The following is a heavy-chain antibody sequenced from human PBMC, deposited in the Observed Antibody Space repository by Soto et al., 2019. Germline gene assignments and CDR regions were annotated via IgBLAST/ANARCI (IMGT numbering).Heavy chain of an antibody. D-gene: IGHD3-22*01. CDR1: GFTFSSYA. J-gene: IGHJ4*02. CDR2: ISYDGSNK. Sequence: QVQLVESGGGVVQPGRSLRLSCAASGFTFSSYAMHWVRQAPGKGLEWVAVISYDGSNKYYADSVKGRFTISRDNSKNTLYLQMSSLRAEDTAVYYCASIPYPYDSSGYYPPNFDYWGQGTLVTVSS. V-gene: IGHV3-30-3*01. CDR3: ASIPYPYDSSGYYPPNFDY.